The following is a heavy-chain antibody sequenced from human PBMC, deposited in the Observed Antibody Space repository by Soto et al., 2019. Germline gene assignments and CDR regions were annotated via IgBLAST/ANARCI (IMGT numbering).Heavy chain of an antibody. CDR2: IIPIFATA. V-gene: IGHV1-69*01. D-gene: IGHD5-12*01. CDR3: ASGLPLRGFYFDS. CDR1: GGTFSNYA. J-gene: IGHJ4*02. Sequence: QVQLVQSGAEVKKPGSSVKVSCKASGGTFSNYAMNWVRQAPGQGLEWMGGIIPIFATAKYAQKFQGLVTITADESTSTVYMDWSSLRYEDTAVYYWASGLPLRGFYFDSWGQGTLVTVSS.